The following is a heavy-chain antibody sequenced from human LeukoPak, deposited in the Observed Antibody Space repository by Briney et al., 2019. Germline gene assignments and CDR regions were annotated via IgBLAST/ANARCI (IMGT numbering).Heavy chain of an antibody. J-gene: IGHJ6*02. CDR3: ARALRDGYKSGYYYGMDV. V-gene: IGHV3-11*01. Sequence: GGSLRLSCAASEFSFNNYYMNWIRQAPGKGLEWISYISDSDSTIYYADSVKGRFTVSRDTAQNSPYLQMNSLRAEDTAVYYCARALRDGYKSGYYYGMDVWGQGTTVTVSS. CDR2: ISDSDSTI. CDR1: EFSFNNYY. D-gene: IGHD5-24*01.